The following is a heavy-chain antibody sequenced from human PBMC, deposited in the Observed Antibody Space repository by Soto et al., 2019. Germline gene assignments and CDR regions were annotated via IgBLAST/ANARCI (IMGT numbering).Heavy chain of an antibody. Sequence: GGSLRLSCATSGFTFSTYAMHWVRQAPGKGLEYVSAISSNGRSTYYANSVKGRFTISGDNSKNTLYLQMDSLRAEDMAVYYCARDRCTNGVCYAPSDYWGQGTLVTVSS. D-gene: IGHD2-8*01. CDR2: ISSNGRST. V-gene: IGHV3-64*01. CDR3: ARDRCTNGVCYAPSDY. CDR1: GFTFSTYA. J-gene: IGHJ4*02.